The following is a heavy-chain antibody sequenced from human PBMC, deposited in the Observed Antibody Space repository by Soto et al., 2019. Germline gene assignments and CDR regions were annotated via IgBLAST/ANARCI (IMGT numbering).Heavy chain of an antibody. CDR1: GGSISSGGHY. Sequence: PSETLSLTCTVSGGSISSGGHYWSWIRQPPGKGLEWIGYIYYSGSTNYNPSLKSRVTISVDTSKNQFSLKLSSVTAADTAVYYCARETYDSSGYPFDYWGQGTLVTVSS. V-gene: IGHV4-61*08. CDR2: IYYSGST. CDR3: ARETYDSSGYPFDY. D-gene: IGHD3-22*01. J-gene: IGHJ4*02.